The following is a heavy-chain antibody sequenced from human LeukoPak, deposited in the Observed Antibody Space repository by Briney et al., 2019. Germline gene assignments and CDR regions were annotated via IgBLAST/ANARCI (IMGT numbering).Heavy chain of an antibody. CDR2: IYTSGST. V-gene: IGHV4-61*02. CDR3: AREGQEKSKGRNWFDP. Sequence: PSETLSLTCTVSGGSISSGSYYWSWIRQPAGKGLEWIGRIYTSGSTNYNPSLKSRVTISVDTSKNQFSLKLSSVTAADTAVYYCAREGQEKSKGRNWFDPWGQGTLVTVSS. J-gene: IGHJ5*02. CDR1: GGSISSGSYY.